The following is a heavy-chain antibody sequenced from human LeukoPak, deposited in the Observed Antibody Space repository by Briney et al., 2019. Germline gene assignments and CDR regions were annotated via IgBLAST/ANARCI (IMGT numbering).Heavy chain of an antibody. CDR3: ARGFPPRRQYDSSGYYSYYFDY. CDR1: GYTFSKYG. Sequence: GASVKVSCKAFGYTFSKYGISWVRQAPGQGLEWMGWTSPYNADTHYAQELQGRVTMTTDTSTSTAYMELRSLRSDDTAVYYCARGFPPRRQYDSSGYYSYYFDYWGQGTLVTVSS. J-gene: IGHJ4*02. D-gene: IGHD3-22*01. CDR2: TSPYNADT. V-gene: IGHV1-18*01.